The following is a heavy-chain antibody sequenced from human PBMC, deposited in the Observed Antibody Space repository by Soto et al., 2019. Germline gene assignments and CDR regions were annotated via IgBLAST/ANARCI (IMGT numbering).Heavy chain of an antibody. Sequence: SETLSLTCTVSGASLSSISYYWGWIRQPPGQGLEWVGGIFFTGNILYNPSLKSRVSISVDTPSTHFSLMVNSVTDADTAVYYCATRHCSGRSCYNPGFDSWGPGALVTVST. CDR3: ATRHCSGRSCYNPGFDS. D-gene: IGHD2-15*01. CDR2: IFFTGNI. V-gene: IGHV4-39*01. J-gene: IGHJ4*02. CDR1: GASLSSISYY.